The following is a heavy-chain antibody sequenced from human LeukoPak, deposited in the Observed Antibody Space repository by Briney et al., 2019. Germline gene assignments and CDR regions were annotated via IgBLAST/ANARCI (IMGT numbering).Heavy chain of an antibody. J-gene: IGHJ4*02. Sequence: GASVKVSCKASGYTFTSYDINWVRQATGQGLEWVGWMNPNSGNTGYAQKFQGRVTITRNTSISTAYMELSSLSSEDTAVYYCARSLRVVRSLEWLPRSYLDYWGQGTPVTVSS. CDR3: ARSLRVVRSLEWLPRSYLDY. CDR1: GYTFTSYD. D-gene: IGHD3-3*01. CDR2: MNPNSGNT. V-gene: IGHV1-8*03.